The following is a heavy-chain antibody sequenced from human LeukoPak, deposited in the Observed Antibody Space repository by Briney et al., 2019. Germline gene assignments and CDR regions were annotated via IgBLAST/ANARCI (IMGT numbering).Heavy chain of an antibody. D-gene: IGHD3-3*01. J-gene: IGHJ5*02. CDR3: ARVNSITIFGVALVTGWFDP. V-gene: IGHV1-2*02. CDR2: VNPNSSGT. Sequence: ASVKVSCKASGYTFTGYYMHWVRQAPGQGLEWMGWVNPNSSGTNYAQKFQGRVTMTRDTSISTAYMELSRLRSDDTAVCYCARVNSITIFGVALVTGWFDPWGQGTLVTVSS. CDR1: GYTFTGYY.